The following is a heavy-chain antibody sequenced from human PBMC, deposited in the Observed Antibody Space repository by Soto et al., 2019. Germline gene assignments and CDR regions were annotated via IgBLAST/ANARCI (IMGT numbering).Heavy chain of an antibody. Sequence: AQTLSLTCAISGEIVSRNSAACHWIRQSPSRGLEWLGRTYYRSKWYNDYAVSVKSRISINPDTSKNQFSLQLNSVTPEDTAANYCARGPGGIDAFDIWRQGTMVNVTS. CDR2: TYYRSKWYN. CDR3: ARGPGGIDAFDI. J-gene: IGHJ3*02. V-gene: IGHV6-1*01. D-gene: IGHD3-16*01. CDR1: GEIVSRNSAA.